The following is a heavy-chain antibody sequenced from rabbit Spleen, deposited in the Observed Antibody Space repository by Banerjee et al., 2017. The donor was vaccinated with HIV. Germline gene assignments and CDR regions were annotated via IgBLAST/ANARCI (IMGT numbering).Heavy chain of an antibody. CDR1: GFSFSNKAV. J-gene: IGHJ4*01. D-gene: IGHD4-2*01. CDR3: ARGDYAGANSGYHAGFSL. Sequence: QEQLVESGGGLVKPEGSLKLSCTASGFSFSNKAVMCWVRQAPGKGLEWIACINAVTGKAVYATWAKGRFTFSKTSSTTVTLQMTSLTAADTATYFCARGDYAGANSGYHAGFSLWGPGTLVTVS. CDR2: INAVTGKA. V-gene: IGHV1S45*01.